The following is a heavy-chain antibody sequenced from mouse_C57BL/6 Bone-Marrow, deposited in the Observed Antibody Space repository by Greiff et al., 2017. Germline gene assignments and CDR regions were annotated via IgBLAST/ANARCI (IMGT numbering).Heavy chain of an antibody. V-gene: IGHV1-80*01. J-gene: IGHJ2*01. Sequence: VQLQESGAELVKPGASVKISCKASGYAFSSYWMNWVKQRPGKGLEWIGQIYPGDGDTNYNGKFKGKATLTADKSSSTAYMQISSLTSEDAAVYFCARDGFITSFDYWGQGTTLTVSS. CDR2: IYPGDGDT. CDR3: ARDGFITSFDY. D-gene: IGHD1-1*01. CDR1: GYAFSSYW.